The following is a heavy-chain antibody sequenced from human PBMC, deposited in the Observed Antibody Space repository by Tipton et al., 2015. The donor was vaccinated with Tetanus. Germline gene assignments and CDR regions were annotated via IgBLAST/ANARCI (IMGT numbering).Heavy chain of an antibody. V-gene: IGHV4-30-4*01. CDR3: ARANNEFPKKGPVDS. CDR2: IHYRGTT. Sequence: TLSLTCTISGDSMSGEFDYWGWIRHLPGKGLEWIGYIHYRGTTLFNPSLKSRITISQDTSKNQFSLRLTSVTAADTAVYYCARANNEFPKKGPVDSWRQGSLVIVSS. CDR1: GDSMSGEFDY. D-gene: IGHD1-1*01. J-gene: IGHJ4*02.